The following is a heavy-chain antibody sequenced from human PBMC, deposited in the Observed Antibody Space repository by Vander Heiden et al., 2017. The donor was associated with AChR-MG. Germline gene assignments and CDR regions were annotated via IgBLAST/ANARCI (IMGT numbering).Heavy chain of an antibody. V-gene: IGHV3-30*02. D-gene: IGHD4-4*01. Sequence: QVQLVESGGGVVQPGGSLRLSCAASGFTFSSYGMHWVRQAPGKGLEWVAFIRYDGSNKYYADSVKGRFTISRDNSKNTLYLQMNSLRAEDTAVYYCAKDRGNYGNWFDPWGQGTLVTVSS. CDR3: AKDRGNYGNWFDP. J-gene: IGHJ5*02. CDR1: GFTFSSYG. CDR2: IRYDGSNK.